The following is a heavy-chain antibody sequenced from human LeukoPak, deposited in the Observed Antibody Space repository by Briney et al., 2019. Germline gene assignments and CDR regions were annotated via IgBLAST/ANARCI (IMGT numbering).Heavy chain of an antibody. CDR2: ISYDESQK. CDR1: GFTLSSFT. Sequence: GGSLRLSCAASGFTLSSFTMHWVRHNPGKGLEWVAVISYDESQKWYADSVKGRFTISRDISKNTLFLEMDSLRGEDTAVYYCARAYDSSCDYWGQGSLVTVSS. V-gene: IGHV3-30-3*01. D-gene: IGHD6-13*01. J-gene: IGHJ4*02. CDR3: ARAYDSSCDY.